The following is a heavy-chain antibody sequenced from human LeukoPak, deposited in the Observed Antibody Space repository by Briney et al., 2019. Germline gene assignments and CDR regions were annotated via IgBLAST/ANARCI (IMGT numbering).Heavy chain of an antibody. CDR2: INHSGST. D-gene: IGHD3-10*01. CDR3: ARTRSTMVRGVIAYYYYYYMDV. V-gene: IGHV4-34*01. Sequence: ASETLSLTCAVYGGSFSGYYWSWIRQPPGKGLEWIGEINHSGSTNYNPSLKSRVTISVDTSKNQFSLKLSSVTAADTAVYYCARTRSTMVRGVIAYYYYYYMDVWGKGTTVTVSS. J-gene: IGHJ6*03. CDR1: GGSFSGYY.